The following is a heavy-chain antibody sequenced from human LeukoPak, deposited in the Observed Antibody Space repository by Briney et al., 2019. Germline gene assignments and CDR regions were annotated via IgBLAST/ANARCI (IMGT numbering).Heavy chain of an antibody. CDR3: ARSWRDGSGNYYPYDAFDI. D-gene: IGHD3-10*01. Sequence: GGSLRLSCAVSGFTFISYSMNWVRQAPGKGLEWVSSISSSGSYIYYADSVKGRFTISRDSAQNSLYLQMNSLRAEDTAVYYCARSWRDGSGNYYPYDAFDIWGQGTMVTVSS. CDR2: ISSSGSYI. J-gene: IGHJ3*02. V-gene: IGHV3-21*01. CDR1: GFTFISYS.